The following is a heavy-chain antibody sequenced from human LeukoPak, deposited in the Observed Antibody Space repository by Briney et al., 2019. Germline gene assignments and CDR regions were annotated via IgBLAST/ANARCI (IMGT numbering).Heavy chain of an antibody. V-gene: IGHV4-4*07. CDR2: IYTSGST. Sequence: SETLSLTCTVSGGSISSYYWSWIRQPAGKGLEWIGRIYTSGSTNYNPSLKSRVTMSVDTSKNQFSLKLSSVTAADTAVYYCAREEVYGTWGYYYMDVWGKGTTVTVSS. CDR3: AREEVYGTWGYYYMDV. D-gene: IGHD3-10*01. CDR1: GGSISSYY. J-gene: IGHJ6*03.